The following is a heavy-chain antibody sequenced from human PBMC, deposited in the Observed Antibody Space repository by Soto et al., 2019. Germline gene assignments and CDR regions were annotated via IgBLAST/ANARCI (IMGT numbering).Heavy chain of an antibody. D-gene: IGHD5-12*01. CDR2: INAGNGNT. CDR1: GYTFTSYA. V-gene: IGHV1-3*05. J-gene: IGHJ6*02. Sequence: QVQLVQSGAEEKKPGASVKVSCKASGYTFTSYAMHWVRQAPGKRLEWMGWINAGNGNTKYSQKFQGRVTITRDTTASTAHMELSSLRSEDTAVYYCARATSYYGMDVWGQGTTVTVSS. CDR3: ARATSYYGMDV.